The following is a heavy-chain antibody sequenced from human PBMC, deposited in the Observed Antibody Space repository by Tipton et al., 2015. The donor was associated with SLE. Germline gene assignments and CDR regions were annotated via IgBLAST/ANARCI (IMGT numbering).Heavy chain of an antibody. Sequence: TLSLTCTVSGGSISSHYWSWIRQPPGKGLEWIGYNYYSGSTNYNPSLKSRVTISVDTSKNQFSLKLSSVTAADTAVYYCARERGNRANFDYWGQGTLVTVSS. CDR3: ARERGNRANFDY. CDR1: GGSISSHY. J-gene: IGHJ4*02. D-gene: IGHD1/OR15-1a*01. V-gene: IGHV4-59*11. CDR2: NYYSGST.